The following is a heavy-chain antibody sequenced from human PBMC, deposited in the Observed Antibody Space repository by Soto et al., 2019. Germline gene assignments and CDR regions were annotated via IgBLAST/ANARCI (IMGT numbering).Heavy chain of an antibody. CDR3: AKVGLFDGNKPITFEF. CDR2: INQDATRQ. J-gene: IGHJ4*02. CDR1: GFSLSSYW. Sequence: GSLRLSCAASGFSLSSYWMSWARQTLGRGLEWVANINQDATRQSYVDSVEGRFSISRDNAKNSLYLQMNSLRVEDTAVYYCAKVGLFDGNKPITFEFWGQGTLVTVSS. V-gene: IGHV3-7*03. D-gene: IGHD3-10*01.